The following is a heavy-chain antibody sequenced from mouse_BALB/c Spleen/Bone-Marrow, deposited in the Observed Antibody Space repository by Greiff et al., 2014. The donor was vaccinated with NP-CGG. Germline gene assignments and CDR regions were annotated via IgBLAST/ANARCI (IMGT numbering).Heavy chain of an antibody. CDR3: TRLDSSGYGAY. CDR2: IDPETGGT. CDR1: GYTFTDYE. V-gene: IGHV1-15*01. J-gene: IGHJ3*01. Sequence: VQLQQSGAELVRPGASVTLSCKASGYTFTDYEIHWLKQTPVHGLEWIGAIDPETGGTAYNQKFKGRATLTTDKSSSTAYMELRSLTSEDSAVYYCTRLDSSGYGAYWGQGTLVTVSA. D-gene: IGHD3-2*01.